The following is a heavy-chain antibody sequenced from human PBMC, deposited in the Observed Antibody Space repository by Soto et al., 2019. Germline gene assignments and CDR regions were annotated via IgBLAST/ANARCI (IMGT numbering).Heavy chain of an antibody. CDR2: FGTVGDI. J-gene: IGHJ6*02. Sequence: GGSLRLSCAASGFPFSRYDMHWVRQAAGQGLQWVSGFGTVGDIYYAASVKGRFTISRENAENSLYLQMNSLRAEDTAVYYCSRDQHSGLSYYALDVWGQGTTVTVSS. CDR1: GFPFSRYD. D-gene: IGHD6-19*01. CDR3: SRDQHSGLSYYALDV. V-gene: IGHV3-13*01.